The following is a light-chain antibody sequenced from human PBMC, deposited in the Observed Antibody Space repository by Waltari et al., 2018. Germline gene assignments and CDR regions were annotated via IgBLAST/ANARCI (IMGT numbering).Light chain of an antibody. V-gene: IGLV4-69*01. CDR3: ETGGHGTWV. Sequence: QLVLTPSPSASASLGASVKLTCTLSSGHSSNIIAWLPQRPERGPRYLMKVNSDGSHYQGDDIPDRFSGSSSGAERYLTISSLQSEDEADYYCETGGHGTWVFGGGTKLTVL. CDR2: VNSDGSH. CDR1: SGHSSNI. J-gene: IGLJ3*02.